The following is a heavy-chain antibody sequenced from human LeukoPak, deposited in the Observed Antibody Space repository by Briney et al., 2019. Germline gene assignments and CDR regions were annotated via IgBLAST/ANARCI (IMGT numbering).Heavy chain of an antibody. J-gene: IGHJ5*02. CDR2: IYTSGST. Sequence: SETLSLTCTVSGGSISSYYWSWIRQPAGKGLEWIGRIYTSGSTNYNPSLKSRVTMSVDTSKNQFSLRLSSVTAADTAVYYCARDSISYGDYRASWFDPWGQGTLVTVSS. CDR1: GGSISSYY. D-gene: IGHD4-17*01. V-gene: IGHV4-4*07. CDR3: ARDSISYGDYRASWFDP.